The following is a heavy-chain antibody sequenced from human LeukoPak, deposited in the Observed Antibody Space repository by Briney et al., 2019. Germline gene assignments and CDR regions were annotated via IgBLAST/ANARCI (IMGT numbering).Heavy chain of an antibody. V-gene: IGHV3-7*01. CDR1: GFTFSSYW. CDR3: ARDQWELLSGFDY. D-gene: IGHD1-26*01. Sequence: GGSLRLSCAASGFTFSSYWMSWVRQAPGKGLEWVANIKQDGSEKYYVDSVKGRFTISRDNAKNSLYLQMNSLRAEDTAVYYCARDQWELLSGFDYWGQGTLVTVSS. CDR2: IKQDGSEK. J-gene: IGHJ4*02.